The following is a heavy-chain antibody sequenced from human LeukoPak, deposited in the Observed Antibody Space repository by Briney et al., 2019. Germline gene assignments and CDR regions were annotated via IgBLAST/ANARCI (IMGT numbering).Heavy chain of an antibody. CDR1: GYTFTSYG. V-gene: IGHV1-18*01. Sequence: ASVKVSCKASGYTFTSYGISWARQAPGQGLEWMGRINPYNGDTNFPQNLQGRVTMTTDTSTSTAYMELRSLRSDDTAVYYCARDPDGGADFDFWGQGTLVTVSS. J-gene: IGHJ4*02. CDR3: ARDPDGGADFDF. D-gene: IGHD4-23*01. CDR2: INPYNGDT.